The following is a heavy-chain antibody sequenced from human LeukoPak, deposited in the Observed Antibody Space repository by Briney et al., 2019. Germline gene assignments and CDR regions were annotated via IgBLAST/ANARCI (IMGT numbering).Heavy chain of an antibody. D-gene: IGHD3-10*02. Sequence: GGSLTLSCAASGFTFDCCGMHWVRQAPGKGLEWVAFIRNVGNDKYYADSVKGRFTISRDNSKNTLYLQMNSLRAEDMAVYYCAELGITMIGGVWGKGTTVTISS. CDR1: GFTFDCCG. CDR2: IRNVGNDK. V-gene: IGHV3-30*02. J-gene: IGHJ6*04. CDR3: AELGITMIGGV.